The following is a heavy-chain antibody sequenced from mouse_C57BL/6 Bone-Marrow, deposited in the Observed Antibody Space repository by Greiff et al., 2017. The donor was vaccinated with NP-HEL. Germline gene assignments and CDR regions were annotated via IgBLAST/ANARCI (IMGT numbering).Heavy chain of an antibody. V-gene: IGHV1-81*01. J-gene: IGHJ4*01. D-gene: IGHD6-5*01. CDR3: ARSLSYYAMDY. Sequence: VQLQQSGAELARPGASVKLSCTASGYTFTSYGISWVKQRTGQGLEWIGEIYPRSGNTYYNEKFKGKATLTADKSTSTAYMELRSLTSEDSAVYFCARSLSYYAMDYWGQGTSVTVSS. CDR1: GYTFTSYG. CDR2: IYPRSGNT.